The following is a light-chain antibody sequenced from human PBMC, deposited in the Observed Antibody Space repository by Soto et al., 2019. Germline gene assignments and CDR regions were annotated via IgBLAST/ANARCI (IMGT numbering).Light chain of an antibody. CDR3: SSHTTSNTRV. CDR2: EVS. J-gene: IGLJ1*01. Sequence: QSVLTQPASVSGSPGQSIAISCTGTSSDVGAYDFVSWYQQHPDKAPKLLIYEVSNRPSGVSDRFSGSKSVNTATLTISGLQAEDEADYYCSSHTTSNTRVFGTGTKGPS. V-gene: IGLV2-14*03. CDR1: SSDVGAYDF.